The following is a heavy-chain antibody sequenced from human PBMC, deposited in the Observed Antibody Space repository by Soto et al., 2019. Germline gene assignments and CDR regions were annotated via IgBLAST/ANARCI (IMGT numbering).Heavy chain of an antibody. CDR2: IYYSGST. J-gene: IGHJ4*02. CDR3: AMGDGYSSSWYNY. V-gene: IGHV4-59*01. CDR1: GGSISSYY. Sequence: PSETLSLTCTASGGSISSYYWSWIRQPPGKGLEWIGYIYYSGSTNYNPSLKSRVTISVDTSKNQFSLKLSSVTAADTAVYYCAMGDGYSSSWYNYWGQGTLVTVSS. D-gene: IGHD6-13*01.